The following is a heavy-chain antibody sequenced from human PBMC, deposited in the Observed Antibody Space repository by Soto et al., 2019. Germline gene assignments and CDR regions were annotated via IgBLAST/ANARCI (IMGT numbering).Heavy chain of an antibody. CDR2: INAGNGNT. CDR1: GYTFTNYA. D-gene: IGHD2-2*01. J-gene: IGHJ6*03. CDR3: AIWHLAVVAIASWFYYRDF. V-gene: IGHV1-3*01. Sequence: ASVKVSCKASGYTFTNYAVHWVRQAPGQRLEWMGWINAGNGNTRFSQNLQGRVTITRDTSARTVYMELSSLRSEDTAVYYCAIWHLAVVAIASWFYYRDFAGKG.